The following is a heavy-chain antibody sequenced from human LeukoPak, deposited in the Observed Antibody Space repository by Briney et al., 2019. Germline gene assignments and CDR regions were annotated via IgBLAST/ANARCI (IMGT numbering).Heavy chain of an antibody. J-gene: IGHJ4*02. V-gene: IGHV3-7*01. CDR1: GFTFSSYW. CDR2: IKQDGSEK. Sequence: SGGSLRLSCAASGFTFSSYWMSWVRQAPGKGLEWVANIKQDGSEKYYVDSVKGRFTISRDNAKNSLYLQMNSLRAEDTAVCYCGRGRVRYYFDYWGQGTLVTVSS. CDR3: GRGRVRYYFDY. D-gene: IGHD3-10*01.